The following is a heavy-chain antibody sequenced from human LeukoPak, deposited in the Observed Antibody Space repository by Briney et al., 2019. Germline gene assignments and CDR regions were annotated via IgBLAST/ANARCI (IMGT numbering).Heavy chain of an antibody. D-gene: IGHD5-24*01. CDR3: ARGPSRDVAKEESLSIDY. CDR2: INHSGST. V-gene: IGHV4-34*01. J-gene: IGHJ4*02. CDR1: GGSFSGYY. Sequence: PSETLSLTCAVYGGSFSGYYWSWIRQPPGKGLEWIGEINHSGSTNYNPSLKSRVTISVDTSKNQFSLKLSSVTAADTAVYYCARGPSRDVAKEESLSIDYWGQGTLVTVSS.